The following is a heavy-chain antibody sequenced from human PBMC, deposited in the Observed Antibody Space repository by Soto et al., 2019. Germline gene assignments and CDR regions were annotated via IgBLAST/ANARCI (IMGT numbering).Heavy chain of an antibody. CDR2: ISYDGSNK. Sequence: PGGSLRLSCAASGFTFSSYGMHWVRQAPGKGLEWVAVISYDGSNKYYADSVKGRFTISRDNSKNTLYLQMNSLRAEDTAVYYCAKDIGSGWYGPLDYWGQGTLVTVSS. CDR3: AKDIGSGWYGPLDY. CDR1: GFTFSSYG. V-gene: IGHV3-30*18. D-gene: IGHD6-19*01. J-gene: IGHJ4*02.